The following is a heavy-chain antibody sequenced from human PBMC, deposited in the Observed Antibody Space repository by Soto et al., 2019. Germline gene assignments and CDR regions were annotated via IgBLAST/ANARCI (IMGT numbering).Heavy chain of an antibody. D-gene: IGHD3-16*02. CDR1: GGSISSSSYY. CDR2: IYYSGST. J-gene: IGHJ4*02. V-gene: IGHV4-39*07. CDR3: ARTVIGGFDY. Sequence: PLETLSLTCTVSGGSISSSSYYWGWIRQPPGKGLEWIGSIYYSGSTYYNPSLKSRVTISVDTSKNQFSLKLSSVTAADTAVYYCARTVIGGFDYWGQGTLVTVSS.